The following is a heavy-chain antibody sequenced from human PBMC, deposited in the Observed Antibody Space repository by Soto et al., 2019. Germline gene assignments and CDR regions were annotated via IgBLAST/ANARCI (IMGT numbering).Heavy chain of an antibody. CDR3: TTGGSSSNFYYYYGMDV. V-gene: IGHV3-15*07. J-gene: IGHJ6*02. Sequence: EVQLVESGGGLVKPGGSLRLSCAASGFTFSNAWMNWVRQAPGKGLEWVGRIKSKTDGGTTDYAAPVKGRFTIARDDSKNTLYLQMNSLKTDDTAVYYCTTGGSSSNFYYYYGMDVWGQGTTVTVSS. D-gene: IGHD6-6*01. CDR1: GFTFSNAW. CDR2: IKSKTDGGTT.